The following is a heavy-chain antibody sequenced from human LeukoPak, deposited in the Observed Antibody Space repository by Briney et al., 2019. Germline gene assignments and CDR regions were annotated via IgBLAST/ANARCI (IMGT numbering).Heavy chain of an antibody. D-gene: IGHD3-9*01. J-gene: IGHJ4*02. CDR1: GFTFSSYA. CDR2: LSGSGINT. Sequence: PGGSLRLSCAASGFTFSSYAMNWVRQAPGKGLEWVSGLSGSGINTYYADSVKGRFTISRDNSKNTLYLQMNSLRAEDTAVYYCAKDSAFILTGYSDYFDYWGQGILVAVSS. V-gene: IGHV3-23*01. CDR3: AKDSAFILTGYSDYFDY.